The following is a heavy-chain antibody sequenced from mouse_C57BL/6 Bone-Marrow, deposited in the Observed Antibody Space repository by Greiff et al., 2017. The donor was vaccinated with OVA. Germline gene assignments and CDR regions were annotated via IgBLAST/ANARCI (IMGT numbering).Heavy chain of an antibody. V-gene: IGHV1-72*01. J-gene: IGHJ3*01. CDR3: ARGLPFAY. CDR2: IDPNSGGT. D-gene: IGHD2-2*01. CDR1: GYTFTSYW. Sequence: QVQLQQPGAELVKPGASVKLSCKASGYTFTSYWMPWVQPTPGRGLECLGRIDPNSGGTKYNETFKSKATLTVDKPSSTAYMQLSSRTYEDSAVEYCARGLPFAYWGQGTLGTVSA.